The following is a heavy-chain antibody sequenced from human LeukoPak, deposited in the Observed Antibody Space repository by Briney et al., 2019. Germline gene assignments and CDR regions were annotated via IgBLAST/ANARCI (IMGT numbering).Heavy chain of an antibody. V-gene: IGHV4-34*01. CDR2: INHSGST. CDR3: ARELATVTNYFDY. D-gene: IGHD4-17*01. Sequence: SETLSLTCAVYGGSFSGYYWSWIRQAPGKGLEWIGEINHSGSTNYNPSLKSRVTISVDTSKNQFSLKLSSVTAADTAVYYCARELATVTNYFDYWGQGTLVTVSS. J-gene: IGHJ4*02. CDR1: GGSFSGYY.